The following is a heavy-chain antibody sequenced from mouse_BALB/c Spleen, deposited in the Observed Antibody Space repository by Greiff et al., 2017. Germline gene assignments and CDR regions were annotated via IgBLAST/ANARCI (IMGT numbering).Heavy chain of an antibody. CDR1: GYTFTDYA. Sequence: QVQLQQSGAELVRPGVSVKISCKGSGYTFTDYAMHWVKQSHAKSLEWIGVISTYYGDASYNQKFKGKATMTVDKSSSTAYMELARLTSEDSAIYYCAREGITAWFAYWGQGTLVTVSA. CDR2: ISTYYGDA. V-gene: IGHV1S137*01. J-gene: IGHJ3*01. D-gene: IGHD2-4*01. CDR3: AREGITAWFAY.